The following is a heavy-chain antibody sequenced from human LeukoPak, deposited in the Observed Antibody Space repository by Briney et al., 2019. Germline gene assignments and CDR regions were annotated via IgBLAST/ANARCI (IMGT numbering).Heavy chain of an antibody. CDR2: INPNSGGT. J-gene: IGHJ4*02. D-gene: IGHD3-22*01. CDR3: ARDRGYYDSSGYYQHYFDY. Sequence: ASVKVSCKASGYTFTGYYKHWVRQAPGQGLEWMGWINPNSGGTNYAQKFQGWVTMTRDTSISTAYMELSRLRSDDTAVYYCARDRGYYDSSGYYQHYFDYWGQGTLVTVSS. V-gene: IGHV1-2*04. CDR1: GYTFTGYY.